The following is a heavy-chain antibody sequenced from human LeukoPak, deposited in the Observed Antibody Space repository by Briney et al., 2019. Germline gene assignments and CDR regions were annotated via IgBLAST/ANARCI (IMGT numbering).Heavy chain of an antibody. J-gene: IGHJ3*02. D-gene: IGHD2-2*01. CDR3: ARDGIVGYCSSTSCYRADAFDI. CDR1: GFTFSSYW. V-gene: IGHV3-7*01. Sequence: HAGGSLRLSCAASGFTFSSYWMSWVRQAPGKGLEWVANIKQDGSEKYYVDSVKGRFTISRDNAKNSLYLQMNSLRAEDTAVYYCARDGIVGYCSSTSCYRADAFDIWGQGTMVTVSS. CDR2: IKQDGSEK.